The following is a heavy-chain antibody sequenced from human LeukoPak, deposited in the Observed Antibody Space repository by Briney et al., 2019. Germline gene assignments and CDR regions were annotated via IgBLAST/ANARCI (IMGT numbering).Heavy chain of an antibody. D-gene: IGHD6-19*01. V-gene: IGHV3-23*01. Sequence: GGSLRLSCAASGFTFSRHAMTWVRQAPGKGLEWVSTISDNGGNTYYTDSVKGRFTVSRDNSKNTLFLQMNNLGAEDTAVYYCAKNVWDRSGWLIEYWGQGTRVTVSS. CDR1: GFTFSRHA. J-gene: IGHJ4*02. CDR2: ISDNGGNT. CDR3: AKNVWDRSGWLIEY.